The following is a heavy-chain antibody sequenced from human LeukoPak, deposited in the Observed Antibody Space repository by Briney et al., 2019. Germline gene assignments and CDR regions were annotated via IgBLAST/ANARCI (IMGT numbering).Heavy chain of an antibody. Sequence: GASVKVSCKASGYTFTSYYMHWVRQAPGQGLEWMGLINPTGGITTYTQKLQGRVTLTRDMSTSTFYMEPSSLRSEDTAVYYCARLYYYDTDAYYHNYWGQGTLVTVSS. V-gene: IGHV1-46*04. CDR2: INPTGGIT. J-gene: IGHJ4*02. CDR1: GYTFTSYY. D-gene: IGHD3-22*01. CDR3: ARLYYYDTDAYYHNY.